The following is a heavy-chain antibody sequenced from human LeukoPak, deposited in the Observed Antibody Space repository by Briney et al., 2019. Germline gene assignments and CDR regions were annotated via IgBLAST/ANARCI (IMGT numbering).Heavy chain of an antibody. J-gene: IGHJ2*01. D-gene: IGHD1-26*01. V-gene: IGHV4-38-2*02. CDR3: ARDPAKIIVGARSEPKGWYFDL. Sequence: KPSETLSLTCTVSGYSISSGYYWGRIRQPPGKGLEWIGSIYHSGSTYYNPSLKSRVTISVDTSKNQFSLKLSSVTAADTAVYYCARDPAKIIVGARSEPKGWYFDLWGRGTLVTVSS. CDR2: IYHSGST. CDR1: GYSISSGYY.